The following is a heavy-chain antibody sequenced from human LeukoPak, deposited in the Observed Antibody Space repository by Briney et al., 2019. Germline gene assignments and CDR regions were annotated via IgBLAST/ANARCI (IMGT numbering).Heavy chain of an antibody. D-gene: IGHD3-9*01. CDR3: TREIRYFDWFQADY. J-gene: IGHJ4*02. Sequence: GGSLRLSCTASGFTFGDHSVSWFRQAPGKGLEWVGYIRSKAYGGTAEYAASVKGRFTISRDDSKSVAYLQMDSLKTEDTAVYYCTREIRYFDWFQADYWGQGTLVTVSS. CDR2: IRSKAYGGTA. V-gene: IGHV3-49*03. CDR1: GFTFGDHS.